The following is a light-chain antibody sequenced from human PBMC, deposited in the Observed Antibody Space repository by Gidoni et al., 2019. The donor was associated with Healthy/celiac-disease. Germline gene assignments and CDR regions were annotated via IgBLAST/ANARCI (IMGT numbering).Light chain of an antibody. Sequence: QSALTQPASVSGSPGQSITISCTGTSSDVGGYNYVSWYQQHPGKAPKLMIYEVSNRPPGVPDRFYGSKSGNTASLTISGLQAEDEADYYCSSYTSSSTLEVVFGGGTKLTVL. CDR3: SSYTSSSTLEVV. CDR2: EVS. J-gene: IGLJ2*01. V-gene: IGLV2-14*01. CDR1: SSDVGGYNY.